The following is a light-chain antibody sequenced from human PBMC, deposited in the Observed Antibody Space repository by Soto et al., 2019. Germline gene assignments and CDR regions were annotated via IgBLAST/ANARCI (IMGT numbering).Light chain of an antibody. CDR3: QQYAGSLYT. J-gene: IGKJ2*01. CDR1: QSIYTK. Sequence: EIVLTQSPGTLSLSPGEGATLSCRASQSIYTKLAWYQKKSGQAPRLLIYDASTRAYGIPDRFSGSGSGTDFSLTISRLEPEDFAMYCCQQYAGSLYTFAQGTKLDI. V-gene: IGKV3-20*01. CDR2: DAS.